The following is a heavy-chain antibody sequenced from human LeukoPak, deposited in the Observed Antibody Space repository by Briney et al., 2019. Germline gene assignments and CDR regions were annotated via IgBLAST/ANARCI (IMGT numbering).Heavy chain of an antibody. CDR2: ISYDGSNK. V-gene: IGHV3-30*14. CDR3: ARGGISREEDY. CDR1: GFTFSSYA. D-gene: IGHD1-26*01. J-gene: IGHJ4*02. Sequence: PGRSLRLSCAASGFTFSSYAMHWVRQAPGKGLERVAVISYDGSNKYYADSVKGRFTISRDNSKNTLYLQMNSLRAEDTAVYYCARGGISREEDYWGQGTLVTVSS.